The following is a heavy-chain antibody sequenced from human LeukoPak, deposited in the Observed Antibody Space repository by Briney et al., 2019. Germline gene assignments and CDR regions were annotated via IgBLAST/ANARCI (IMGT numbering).Heavy chain of an antibody. CDR1: GFTFSTYG. Sequence: GGSLRLSCAASGFTFSTYGMHWVRQAPGKGLEWVAVISYDGSNKYYADSVKGRFTISRDNSKNTLYLQMNSLRAEDTGVYYCAKDQPSVGWGFDSWGRGTLVIVSS. D-gene: IGHD2-15*01. CDR3: AKDQPSVGWGFDS. V-gene: IGHV3-30*18. J-gene: IGHJ4*02. CDR2: ISYDGSNK.